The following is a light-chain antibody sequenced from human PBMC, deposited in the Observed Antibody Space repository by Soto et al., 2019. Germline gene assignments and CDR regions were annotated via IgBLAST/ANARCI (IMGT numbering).Light chain of an antibody. J-gene: IGKJ5*01. CDR1: QSISIY. Sequence: DIPLTQSPSSLSTSVGDSCTITFRFSQSISIYLNWYQLKPGRAPNRLMYGAAYWRGAVPTRFSGSGAGTDFILTISSLQPEDFAIYYCQQTYTTPEITFGQGTRLEIK. V-gene: IGKV1-39*01. CDR2: GAA. CDR3: QQTYTTPEIT.